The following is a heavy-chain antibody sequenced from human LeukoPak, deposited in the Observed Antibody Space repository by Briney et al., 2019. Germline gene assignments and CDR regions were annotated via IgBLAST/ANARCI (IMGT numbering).Heavy chain of an antibody. CDR2: INSDGSST. J-gene: IGHJ6*03. D-gene: IGHD3-3*01. CDR1: GFTFSSYW. Sequence: GGSLRLSCAASGFTFSSYWMHWVRQAPGKGLVWVSRINSDGSSTSYADPVKGRFTISRDNAKNTLYLQMNSLRAEDTAVYYCAREQHGFWSGYYPYYYYYMDVWGKGTTVTVSS. CDR3: AREQHGFWSGYYPYYYYYMDV. V-gene: IGHV3-74*01.